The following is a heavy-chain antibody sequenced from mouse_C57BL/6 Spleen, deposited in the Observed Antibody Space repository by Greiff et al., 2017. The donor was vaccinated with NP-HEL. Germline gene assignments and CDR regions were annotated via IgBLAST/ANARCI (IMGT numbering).Heavy chain of an antibody. CDR2: IDPSDSYT. D-gene: IGHD2-5*01. Sequence: VQLQQPGAELVKPGASVKLSCKASGYTFTSYWMQWVKQRPGQGLEWIGEIDPSDSYTNYNQKFKGKATLTVDTSSSTAYMQLSSLTSEDSAVYDCARYYSNYVGYFDVWGTGTTVTVSS. V-gene: IGHV1-50*01. CDR3: ARYYSNYVGYFDV. J-gene: IGHJ1*03. CDR1: GYTFTSYW.